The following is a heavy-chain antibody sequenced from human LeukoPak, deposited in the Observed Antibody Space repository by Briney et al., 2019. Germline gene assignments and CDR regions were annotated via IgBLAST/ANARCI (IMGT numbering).Heavy chain of an antibody. J-gene: IGHJ4*02. D-gene: IGHD3-3*01. V-gene: IGHV4-4*02. CDR2: VHLDGRT. CDR3: AREGGFYRPLDY. CDR1: GGSVTSTNW. Sequence: PSETLSLTCGVSGGSVTSTNWWTWVRQPPGKGLEWIGEVHLDGRTNYNPSLKSRLTMSVDLSENHVSLELTSVTAADTAVYYCAREGGFYRPLDYSGQGTLVTVSS.